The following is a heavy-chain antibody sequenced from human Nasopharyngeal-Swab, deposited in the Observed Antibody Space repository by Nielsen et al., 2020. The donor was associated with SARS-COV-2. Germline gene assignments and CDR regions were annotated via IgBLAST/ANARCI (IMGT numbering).Heavy chain of an antibody. Sequence: GESLKISCAGSGFTFSSYWMHWVRQAPGKGLMWVARINRDGSGTNYAGSVKGRFTISRDNAKNTLYLQMNTLSAEDTGVYYCARDCDTATCYRSAADTWGQGTLVTVSS. J-gene: IGHJ5*01. V-gene: IGHV3-74*01. D-gene: IGHD2-2*01. CDR1: GFTFSSYW. CDR3: ARDCDTATCYRSAADT. CDR2: INRDGSGT.